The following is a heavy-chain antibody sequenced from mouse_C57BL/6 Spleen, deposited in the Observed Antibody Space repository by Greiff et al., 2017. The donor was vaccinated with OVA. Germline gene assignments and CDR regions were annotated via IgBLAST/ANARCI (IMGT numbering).Heavy chain of an antibody. D-gene: IGHD2-3*01. CDR3: ARDYDGPFAY. CDR2: IHPNSGST. V-gene: IGHV1-64*01. J-gene: IGHJ3*01. Sequence: QVQLQQSGAELVKPGASVKLSCKASGYTFTSYWMHWVKQRPGQGLEWIGMIHPNSGSTNYNEKFKSKATLTVDKSSSTAYMQLSSLTSEDSAVYYCARDYDGPFAYWGQGTLVTVSA. CDR1: GYTFTSYW.